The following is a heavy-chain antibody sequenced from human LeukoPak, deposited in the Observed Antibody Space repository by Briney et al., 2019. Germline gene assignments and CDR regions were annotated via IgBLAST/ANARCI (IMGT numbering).Heavy chain of an antibody. CDR2: IYYSGST. D-gene: IGHD6-19*01. Sequence: SETLSPTCTVSGGSISSYYWSWIRQPPGQGLEWIGYIYYSGSTNYNPSLKSRVTISVDTSNNQFSLKLSSVTAADTAVYYCARGQHGYSSGWYDYWGQGTLVTVSS. CDR1: GGSISSYY. V-gene: IGHV4-59*01. J-gene: IGHJ4*02. CDR3: ARGQHGYSSGWYDY.